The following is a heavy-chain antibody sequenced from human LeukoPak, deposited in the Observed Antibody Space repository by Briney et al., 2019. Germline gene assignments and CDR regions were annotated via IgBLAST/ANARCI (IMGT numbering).Heavy chain of an antibody. CDR3: AKVSGGGLYYDGMDV. CDR1: GFTFSSYA. V-gene: IGHV3-23*01. J-gene: IGHJ6*02. D-gene: IGHD1-14*01. CDR2: ISGSGGTT. Sequence: GGSLRLSCAASGFTFSSYAMSWVRQAPGKGLEWVSAISGSGGTTYYADSVKGRFTISRDSSKNTLYLQMNSLRAEDTAVYYCAKVSGGGLYYDGMDVWGQGTAVTVSS.